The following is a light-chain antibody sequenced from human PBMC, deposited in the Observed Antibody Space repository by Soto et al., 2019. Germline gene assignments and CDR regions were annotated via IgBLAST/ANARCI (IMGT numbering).Light chain of an antibody. CDR3: QQYNSWPPIT. V-gene: IGKV3-15*01. J-gene: IGKJ5*01. CDR1: QSVRTK. CDR2: GAS. Sequence: ITQSPCALSVSLGYIVTLSCSASQSVRTKLAWYQQKAGQAPRLLIYGASTRATGIPDRFSGSGSGTEFTLTISSLQSEDFAVYYCQQYNSWPPITFGQGTRLEIK.